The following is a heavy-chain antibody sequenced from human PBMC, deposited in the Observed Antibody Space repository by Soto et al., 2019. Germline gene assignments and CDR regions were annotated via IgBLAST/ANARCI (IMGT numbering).Heavy chain of an antibody. CDR2: IIPIFGTA. D-gene: IGHD3-9*01. V-gene: IGHV1-69*05. CDR3: ARASRAPILTGYFNDRESYYYCMAF. CDR1: GGTFSSYA. Sequence: QVQLVQSGAEVKKPGSSVKVSCKASGGTFSSYAISWVRQAPGQGLEWMGGIIPIFGTANYAQKFQGRVTLTPDDSTTTPYTGLSPRSAEATPVYYCARASRAPILTGYFNDRESYYYCMAFWGQGTTVTVSS. J-gene: IGHJ6*02.